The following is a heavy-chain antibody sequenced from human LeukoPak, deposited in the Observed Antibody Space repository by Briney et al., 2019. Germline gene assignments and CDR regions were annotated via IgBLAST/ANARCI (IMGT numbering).Heavy chain of an antibody. V-gene: IGHV4-34*01. J-gene: IGHJ6*03. CDR2: INHSGST. D-gene: IGHD3-10*01. Sequence: SETLSLTCAVYGGSFSGYYWSWIRQPPGKGLEWIGEINHSGSTNYNPSLKSRVTISVDTSKNQFSLKLSSVTAADTAVYYCARRRYYGSGSYGAAYYMDVWGEGTTVTISS. CDR1: GGSFSGYY. CDR3: ARRRYYGSGSYGAAYYMDV.